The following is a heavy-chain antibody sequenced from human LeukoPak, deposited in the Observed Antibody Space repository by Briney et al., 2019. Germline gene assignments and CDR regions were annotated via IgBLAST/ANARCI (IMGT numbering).Heavy chain of an antibody. Sequence: PGGSLRLSCAASGFTFDDYGMSWVRQAPGKGLEWVSIIYSGGSTYYADSVKGRFTISRDNSKNTLYLQMNSLRVEDTAVYYCARELHWGQGTLVTVSS. CDR3: ARELH. V-gene: IGHV3-66*02. D-gene: IGHD1-26*01. CDR1: GFTFDDYG. J-gene: IGHJ4*02. CDR2: IYSGGST.